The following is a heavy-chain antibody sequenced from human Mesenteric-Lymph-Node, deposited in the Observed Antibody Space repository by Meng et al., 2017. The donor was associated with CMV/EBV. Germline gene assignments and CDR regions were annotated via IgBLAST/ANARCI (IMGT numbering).Heavy chain of an antibody. J-gene: IGHJ5*02. V-gene: IGHV4-34*01. D-gene: IGHD2-2*01. Sequence: GGCFSGYYWSWIRQPPGKGLEWIWEINHSGSTNYNPSLKSRVTISVDTSKNQFSLKLSSVTAADTAVYYCARVIGRSSTSRGWFDPWGQGTLVTVSS. CDR3: ARVIGRSSTSRGWFDP. CDR2: INHSGST. CDR1: GGCFSGYY.